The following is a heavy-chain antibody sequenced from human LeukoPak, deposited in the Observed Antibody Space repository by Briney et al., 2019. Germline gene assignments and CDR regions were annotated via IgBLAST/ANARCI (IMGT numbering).Heavy chain of an antibody. CDR3: ARHGPTPTYYYDSSGYPFDY. J-gene: IGHJ4*02. CDR1: GGSISSYY. D-gene: IGHD3-22*01. V-gene: IGHV4-59*08. Sequence: SETLSLTCTVSGGSISSYYWSWIRQPPGKGLEWIGYIYYSGSTNYNPSLKSRVTISVDTSKNQFSLKLSSVTAADTAVYYCARHGPTPTYYYDSSGYPFDYWGQGTLVTVSP. CDR2: IYYSGST.